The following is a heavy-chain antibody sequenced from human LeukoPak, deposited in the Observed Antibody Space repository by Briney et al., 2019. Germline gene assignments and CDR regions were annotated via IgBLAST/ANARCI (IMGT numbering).Heavy chain of an antibody. CDR3: ARDNPLWFGELSPGYYYYYGMDV. V-gene: IGHV3-7*03. Sequence: PAGSLRLSCAASGFTFSSYWMSWVRQAPGKGLEWVANIKQDGSEKYYVDSVKGRFTIPRDNAKNSLYLQMNSLRAEDTAVYYCARDNPLWFGELSPGYYYYYGMDVWGKGTTVTVSS. CDR2: IKQDGSEK. J-gene: IGHJ6*04. D-gene: IGHD3-10*01. CDR1: GFTFSSYW.